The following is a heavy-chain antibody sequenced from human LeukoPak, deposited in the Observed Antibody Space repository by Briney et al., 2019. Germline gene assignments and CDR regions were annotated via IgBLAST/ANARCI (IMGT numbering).Heavy chain of an antibody. CDR2: IIPIFGTA. Sequence: GASVTVSCKASGGTFSSYAISWVRQAPGQGLEWMGGIIPIFGTANYAQKFQGRVTITADESTSTAYMELSSLRSEDTAVYYCARSGYSYGYLYRLPFDYWGQGTLVTVSS. CDR3: ARSGYSYGYLYRLPFDY. J-gene: IGHJ4*02. CDR1: GGTFSSYA. D-gene: IGHD5-18*01. V-gene: IGHV1-69*01.